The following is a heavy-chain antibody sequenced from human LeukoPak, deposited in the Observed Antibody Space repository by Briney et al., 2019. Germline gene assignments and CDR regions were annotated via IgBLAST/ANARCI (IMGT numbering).Heavy chain of an antibody. Sequence: GGSLRLSCVASGFTFSDYWVNWVRQAPGKGLEWVASIRQDGGEKTYVDSVKGRCTISRDNTKNSLYLQMSSLRAEDTAVYYCARDGTAAGLYFDLWGQGTLVTVSS. CDR3: ARDGTAAGLYFDL. CDR2: IRQDGGEK. CDR1: GFTFSDYW. D-gene: IGHD6-13*01. J-gene: IGHJ4*01. V-gene: IGHV3-7*01.